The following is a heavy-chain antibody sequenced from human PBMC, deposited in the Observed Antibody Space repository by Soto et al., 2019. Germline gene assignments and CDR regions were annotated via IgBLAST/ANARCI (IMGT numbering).Heavy chain of an antibody. CDR1: NGSVSSGTYC. J-gene: IGHJ6*02. CDR2: IYYSGTT. CDR3: ARGHYYYGMDV. V-gene: IGHV4-30-2*01. Sequence: SETLSLTCTVSNGSVSSGTYCWSWVRQPPGKGLEWIGYIYYSGTTYYTPSLKSRLTMSMDRANDHFSLSLTSVTAADTAVYFCARGHYYYGMDVWGQGITVTVSS.